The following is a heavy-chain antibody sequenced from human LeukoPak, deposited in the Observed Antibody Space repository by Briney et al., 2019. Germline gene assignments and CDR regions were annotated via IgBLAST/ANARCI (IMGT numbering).Heavy chain of an antibody. CDR2: IYHSGST. Sequence: SQTLSLTCAVSGGSISSGGYPWSWIRQPPGKGLEWIGYIYHSGSTYYNPSLKSRVTISVDRSKNQFSLKLSSVTAADTAVYYCARTRFGELLSLDYWGQGTLVTVSS. J-gene: IGHJ4*02. V-gene: IGHV4-30-2*01. D-gene: IGHD3-10*01. CDR3: ARTRFGELLSLDY. CDR1: GGSISSGGYP.